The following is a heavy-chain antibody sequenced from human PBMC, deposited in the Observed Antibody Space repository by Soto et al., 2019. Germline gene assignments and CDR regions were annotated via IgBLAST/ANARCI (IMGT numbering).Heavy chain of an antibody. Sequence: QVQLVHSGAEVKKPGASVKVSCKASGYTFTSYGISWVRQAPGQGLEWMGWISAYNGNTNYAQKLQGRVTMTTDTSTSTAYMEMKSLRSDDTAVYYCARFAPRSTFWGSYPENFDYWGQGTLVTVSS. CDR3: ARFAPRSTFWGSYPENFDY. J-gene: IGHJ4*02. D-gene: IGHD3-16*02. CDR1: GYTFTSYG. CDR2: ISAYNGNT. V-gene: IGHV1-18*01.